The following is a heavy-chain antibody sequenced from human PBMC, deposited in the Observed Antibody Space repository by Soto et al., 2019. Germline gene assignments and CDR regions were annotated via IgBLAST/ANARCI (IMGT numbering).Heavy chain of an antibody. J-gene: IGHJ6*02. Sequence: QVQLVQSGAEVKKPGASVKVSCKASGYTFTSYGISWVRQAPGQGLEWMGWISAYNGNTNYAQKLQGRVTMTTDTSTSTAYMEVRSLRSADAAVYYCAGDVPRPIQLGTPGGLGVWGQGTTVTVSS. CDR3: AGDVPRPIQLGTPGGLGV. CDR2: ISAYNGNT. D-gene: IGHD5-18*01. CDR1: GYTFTSYG. V-gene: IGHV1-18*04.